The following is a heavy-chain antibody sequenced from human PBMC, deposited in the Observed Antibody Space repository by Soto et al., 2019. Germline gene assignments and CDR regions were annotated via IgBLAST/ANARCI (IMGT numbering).Heavy chain of an antibody. CDR2: ISGSGGST. Sequence: EVQLLESGGGLVQPGGSLRLSCAASGFTFSSYAMSWVRQAPGKGLEWVSAISGSGGSTYYADSVKGRFTISRDNSKNTLYLQINSLRAEDTAVYYCAKGGFWSGYFDYWGQGTLVTVSS. CDR3: AKGGFWSGYFDY. D-gene: IGHD3-3*01. V-gene: IGHV3-23*01. CDR1: GFTFSSYA. J-gene: IGHJ4*02.